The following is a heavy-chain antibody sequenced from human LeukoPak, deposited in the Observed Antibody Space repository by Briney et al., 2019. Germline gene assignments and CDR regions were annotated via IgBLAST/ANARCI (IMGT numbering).Heavy chain of an antibody. J-gene: IGHJ6*02. D-gene: IGHD3-10*01. V-gene: IGHV3-11*01. CDR1: GFTFSGYY. Sequence: GGSLRLSCAASGFTFSGYYMTWIRQAPGKGLEWLSHISSSSSTIDYADSVKGRFTISRENAKNSLFLQMNNLRAEDTAVYYCAREGGFYASGTYHTDYGMDVWGQGTTVTVSS. CDR3: AREGGFYASGTYHTDYGMDV. CDR2: ISSSSSTI.